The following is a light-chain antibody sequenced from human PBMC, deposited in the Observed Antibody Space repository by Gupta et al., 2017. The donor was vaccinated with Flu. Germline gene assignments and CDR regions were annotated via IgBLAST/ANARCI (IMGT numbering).Light chain of an antibody. CDR1: NSDIRGYNS. CDR3: SAYTTTSTE. J-gene: IGLJ3*02. CDR2: DVY. V-gene: IGLV2-14*01. Sequence: QSALTQPASVSGSLGQSITISCTGTNSDIRGYNSVSWYQHHPGRAPRLLIYDVYIRPSGVSDRFSGFASGTTASLTISGLQAEDEDNYYCSAYTTTSTEFGGGTKLAVL.